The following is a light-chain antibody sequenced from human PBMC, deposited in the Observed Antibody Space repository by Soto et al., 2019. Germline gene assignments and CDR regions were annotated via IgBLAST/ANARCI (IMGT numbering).Light chain of an antibody. CDR1: SSDVGGYNY. J-gene: IGLJ1*01. CDR2: HVS. V-gene: IGLV2-11*01. Sequence: QSALTQPRSVSGSPGQSVTISCTGTSSDVGGYNYVSWYQQHPGKAPELMIYHVSRRPSGVPDRFSGSKSGNTASLTISGLQAEDEADYFCCSFAGSHTYVFGTGTKLTVL. CDR3: CSFAGSHTYV.